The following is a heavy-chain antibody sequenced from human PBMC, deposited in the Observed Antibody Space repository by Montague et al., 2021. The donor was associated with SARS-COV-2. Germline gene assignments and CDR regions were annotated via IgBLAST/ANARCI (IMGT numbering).Heavy chain of an antibody. J-gene: IGHJ4*02. Sequence: SETLSLTCAVNGGSFSGYYWSWIRQPPGKGLEWIGEINHSGSINYNPSLKSRATISVDTSKNQFSLKVSSVTAADTAVYYCARGAWWLRAFDQWGQGTLVTVSS. CDR3: ARGAWWLRAFDQ. V-gene: IGHV4-34*01. CDR1: GGSFSGYY. D-gene: IGHD5-12*01. CDR2: INHSGSI.